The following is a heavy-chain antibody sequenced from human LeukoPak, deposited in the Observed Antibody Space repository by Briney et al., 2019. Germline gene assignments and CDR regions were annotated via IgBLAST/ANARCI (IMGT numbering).Heavy chain of an antibody. Sequence: GGSLRLSCAASGFTFSSYSMNWVRQPPGKGLEWVSYIRSSGSPIYYADSVRGRFIISRDNAKNALYLQINSLRDEDTAVYYCVRDPDALDFWGQGTPVTVSS. CDR3: VRDPDALDF. CDR1: GFTFSSYS. CDR2: IRSSGSPI. J-gene: IGHJ4*02. V-gene: IGHV3-48*02.